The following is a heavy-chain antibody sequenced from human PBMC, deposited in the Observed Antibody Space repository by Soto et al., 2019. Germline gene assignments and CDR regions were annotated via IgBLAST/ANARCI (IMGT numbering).Heavy chain of an antibody. D-gene: IGHD3-22*01. J-gene: IGHJ4*02. CDR1: GGSISSGDYY. Sequence: SETLSLTCTVSGGSISSGDYYWSWIRQPPGKGLEWIGYIYYSGSTYYNPSLKSRVTISVDTSKNQFSLKLSSVTAADTAVYYCARGYSSGYYFDYWGQGTLVTVSS. CDR3: ARGYSSGYYFDY. CDR2: IYYSGST. V-gene: IGHV4-30-4*01.